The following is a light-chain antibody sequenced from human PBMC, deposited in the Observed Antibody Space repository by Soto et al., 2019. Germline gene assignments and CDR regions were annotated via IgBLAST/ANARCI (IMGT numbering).Light chain of an antibody. CDR1: QSVSSSY. CDR3: QQYGSSPRFT. Sequence: EIVLTQSPGTLSLSPGERATLSCRASQSVSSSYLAWYQQKPGQAPRLLIYGASSRATGIPDRFSGSGSGTDFTLTISRLEPEDFAVYYCQQYGSSPRFTFGPVTIVDIK. J-gene: IGKJ3*01. V-gene: IGKV3-20*01. CDR2: GAS.